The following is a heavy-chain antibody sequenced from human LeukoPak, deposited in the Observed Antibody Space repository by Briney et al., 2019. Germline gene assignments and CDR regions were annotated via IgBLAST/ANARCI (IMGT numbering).Heavy chain of an antibody. CDR3: ARLYSSGYPDY. CDR1: GGSISSYY. Sequence: SETLSLTCTVSGGSISSYYWSWIRQPPGKGLEWIGYIYYSGSTNYNPSLKSRVTISVDTSKNQFSLKLSPVTTADTAVYYCARLYSSGYPDYWGQGTLVTVSS. D-gene: IGHD3-22*01. V-gene: IGHV4-59*01. J-gene: IGHJ4*02. CDR2: IYYSGST.